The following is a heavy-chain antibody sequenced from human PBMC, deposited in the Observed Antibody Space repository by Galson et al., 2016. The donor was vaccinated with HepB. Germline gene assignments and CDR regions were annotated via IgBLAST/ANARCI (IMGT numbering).Heavy chain of an antibody. CDR3: ARKGFAVAGYYFDY. Sequence: SLRLSCAASGFIFSGSAMHWVRQTSGKGPEWVGRIRSNVNNYATAYGASVKGRFTISRDDSENMAYLQMNSLKTEDTAVYYCARKGFAVAGYYFDYWGRGTLVTVSS. V-gene: IGHV3-73*01. CDR2: IRSNVNNYAT. CDR1: GFIFSGSA. D-gene: IGHD6-19*01. J-gene: IGHJ4*02.